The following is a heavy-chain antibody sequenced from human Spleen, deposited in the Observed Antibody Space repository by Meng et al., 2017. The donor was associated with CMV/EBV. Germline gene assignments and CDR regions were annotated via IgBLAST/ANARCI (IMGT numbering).Heavy chain of an antibody. CDR3: AKENYDFWSGYSQYYYYGMDV. V-gene: IGHV3-33*06. CDR1: GITCSSYG. CDR2: IWNDGSNK. D-gene: IGHD3-3*01. Sequence: GESLKISCAASGITCSSYGVHWVRQAPGKGLEWVAVIWNDGSNKYYADSVKGRFTISRDNSKNTLYLQMNSLRAEDTAVYYCAKENYDFWSGYSQYYYYGMDVWGQGTTVTVSS. J-gene: IGHJ6*02.